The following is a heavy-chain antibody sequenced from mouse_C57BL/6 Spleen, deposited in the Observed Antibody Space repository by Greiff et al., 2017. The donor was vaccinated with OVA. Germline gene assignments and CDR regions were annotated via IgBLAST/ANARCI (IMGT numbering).Heavy chain of an antibody. Sequence: EVHLVESGPGLVKPSQSLSLTCSVTGYSITSGYYWTWIRQFPGNKLEWMGYISYDGSNNYNPSLKNRISITRDTSKNQFFLKLNSVTTEDTATYYCARGGYGSSPFDYWGQGTTLTVSS. V-gene: IGHV3-6*01. CDR2: ISYDGSN. D-gene: IGHD1-1*01. CDR3: ARGGYGSSPFDY. J-gene: IGHJ2*01. CDR1: GYSITSGYY.